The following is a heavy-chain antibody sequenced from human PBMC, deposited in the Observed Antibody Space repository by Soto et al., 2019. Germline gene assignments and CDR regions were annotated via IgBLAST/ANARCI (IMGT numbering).Heavy chain of an antibody. CDR2: MNPNSGNT. D-gene: IGHD1-26*01. CDR1: GYTFTSYD. Sequence: GASVKVSCKASGYTFTSYDINWVRQATGQGLEWMGWMNPNSGNTGYAQKFQGRVTMTRNTSISTAYMELSSLRAEDTAVYYCAKDVEGGSLFRGAFDYWGQGTQVTVSS. J-gene: IGHJ4*02. CDR3: AKDVEGGSLFRGAFDY. V-gene: IGHV1-8*01.